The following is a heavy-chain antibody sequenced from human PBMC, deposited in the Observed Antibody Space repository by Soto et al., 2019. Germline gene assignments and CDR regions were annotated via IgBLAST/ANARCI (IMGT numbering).Heavy chain of an antibody. CDR3: AKWHTYNYDSLAYSGFDC. V-gene: IGHV3-23*01. D-gene: IGHD3-22*01. Sequence: GGSLRLSCAASGFTFSTYAMTWVRQSPGKGLEWVSAISGGGVTYYADSVKGRFTISRDNFKNTLYLQMHSLRAEDTAAYYCAKWHTYNYDSLAYSGFDCWGQGTQVTVSS. CDR2: ISGGGVT. CDR1: GFTFSTYA. J-gene: IGHJ4*02.